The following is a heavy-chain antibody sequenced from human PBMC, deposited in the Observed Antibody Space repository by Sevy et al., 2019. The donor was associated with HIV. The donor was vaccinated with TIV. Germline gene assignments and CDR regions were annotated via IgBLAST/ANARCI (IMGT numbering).Heavy chain of an antibody. Sequence: ASVKVSCKASGYTFTIYGISWVRQAPGQGLEWMGWISAYNGNRNYAQKLQGRVTMITDTSTSTAYMELRSLRSDDTAVYYCARDHPSEWELLPVHYDYWGQGTLVTVSS. CDR3: ARDHPSEWELLPVHYDY. D-gene: IGHD1-26*01. J-gene: IGHJ4*02. V-gene: IGHV1-18*01. CDR1: GYTFTIYG. CDR2: ISAYNGNR.